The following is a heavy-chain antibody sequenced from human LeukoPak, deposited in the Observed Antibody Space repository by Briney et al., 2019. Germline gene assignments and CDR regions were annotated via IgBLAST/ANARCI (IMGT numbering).Heavy chain of an antibody. CDR3: ARQSSGYSFS. CDR2: ISYDGSNK. J-gene: IGHJ4*02. D-gene: IGHD3-22*01. CDR1: GSTFSASD. Sequence: GGSLRLSCGASGSTFSASDMHWVRQAPGKGLEWVAVISYDGSNKYYADSVKGRFTISRDNSKNTLYLQMNSLRAEDTAVYYCARQSSGYSFSWGQGTLVTVSS. V-gene: IGHV3-33*05.